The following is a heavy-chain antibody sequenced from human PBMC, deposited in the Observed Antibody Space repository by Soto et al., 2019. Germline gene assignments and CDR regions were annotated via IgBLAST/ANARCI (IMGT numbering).Heavy chain of an antibody. V-gene: IGHV3-9*01. CDR1: GFTFDDYA. CDR3: ARCLDVSLWFEELAD. D-gene: IGHD3-10*01. J-gene: IGHJ4*02. Sequence: EVQLVESGGGLVQPGKSLRLSCAASGFTFDDYAMHWVRRAPGKGLEWVSGITWNSGSIDYADSVKGRFTISRDNAKNSLYMQMNSLRAEDTALYYCARCLDVSLWFEELADWGQGTLVTVSS. CDR2: ITWNSGSI.